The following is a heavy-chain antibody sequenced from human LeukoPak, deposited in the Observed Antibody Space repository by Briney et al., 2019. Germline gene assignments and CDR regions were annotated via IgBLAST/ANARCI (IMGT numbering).Heavy chain of an antibody. Sequence: SETLSLTCSVSGGSISSGPYFWSWIRQPPGKGLEWIGYIYYSGSTNYNPSLKSRVTISVDTSKNQFSLELSSVTAADTAVYYCARGGLGTSDFDYWGQGTLVTVSS. V-gene: IGHV4-61*01. CDR3: ARGGLGTSDFDY. CDR2: IYYSGST. J-gene: IGHJ4*02. CDR1: GGSISSGPYF. D-gene: IGHD7-27*01.